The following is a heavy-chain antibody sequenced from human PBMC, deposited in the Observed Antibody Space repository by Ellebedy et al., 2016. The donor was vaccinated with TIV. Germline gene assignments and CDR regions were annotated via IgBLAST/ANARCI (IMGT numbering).Heavy chain of an antibody. CDR3: VRDLTNYGSSSY. J-gene: IGHJ4*02. CDR2: INPNSGDT. D-gene: IGHD3-22*01. CDR1: GYTFTGYY. V-gene: IGHV1-2*02. Sequence: AASVKVSCKASGYTFTGYYMHWVRQAPGQGLEWVAWINPNSGDTAYAQNLQGRVTVTGDASISTAYMELSRLISDDTAVYYCVRDLTNYGSSSYWGQGTLVTVSS.